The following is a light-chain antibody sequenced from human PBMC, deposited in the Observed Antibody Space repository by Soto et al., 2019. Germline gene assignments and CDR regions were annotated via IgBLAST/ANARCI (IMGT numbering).Light chain of an antibody. CDR3: QQYASSLT. Sequence: EIVMTQSPATLSVSPGERATLSCRASQSVSSNLAWYQQKPGQAPRLLIYDASSRATGVPDKFRGSGSGTDFTLIISRLEPEDFAVYYCQQYASSLTFGGGTKVDIK. CDR2: DAS. J-gene: IGKJ4*02. CDR1: QSVSSN. V-gene: IGKV3-20*01.